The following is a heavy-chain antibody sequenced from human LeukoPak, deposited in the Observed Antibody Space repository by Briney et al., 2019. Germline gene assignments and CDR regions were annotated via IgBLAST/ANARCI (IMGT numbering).Heavy chain of an antibody. J-gene: IGHJ4*02. D-gene: IGHD6-13*01. Sequence: SETLFLTCTVSGGSISSSSYYWGWIRQPPGKGLEWIGSIYYSGSIYYNPSLKSRVTISVDTSKNQFSLKLSSVTAADTAVYYCARVTGIAAAGTLDYWGQGTLVTVSS. CDR2: IYYSGSI. CDR1: GGSISSSSYY. V-gene: IGHV4-39*07. CDR3: ARVTGIAAAGTLDY.